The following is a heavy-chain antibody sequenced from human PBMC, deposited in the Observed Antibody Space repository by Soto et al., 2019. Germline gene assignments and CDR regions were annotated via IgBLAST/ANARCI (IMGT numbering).Heavy chain of an antibody. D-gene: IGHD3-10*01. CDR2: TIPLFRKT. CDR3: ARARLSNGDPNIYFFYGLDV. J-gene: IGHJ6*02. V-gene: IGHV1-69*13. Sequence: SVKVSCKASGDMFRNSAFSWVRQAPGQGLAWMGVTIPLFRKTDVAQKFQGRVNFTADESRSSLYMEVSSLTSEDTAVYYCARARLSNGDPNIYFFYGLDVWGQGTTVTVS. CDR1: GDMFRNSA.